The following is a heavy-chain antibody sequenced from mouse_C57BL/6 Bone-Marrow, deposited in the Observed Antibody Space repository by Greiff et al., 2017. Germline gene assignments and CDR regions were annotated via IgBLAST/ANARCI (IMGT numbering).Heavy chain of an antibody. Sequence: VQLKESGAELVRPGASVKLSCTASGFNFKDDYIHWVKQRPEQGLEWIGWIDPEIGETEYASKFQGKATITSDTSSNTAYLQRSSLTSEDTAVYYCSSCDGNYFDFWGQGTPLTVAS. CDR2: IDPEIGET. D-gene: IGHD2-3*01. V-gene: IGHV14-4*01. CDR1: GFNFKDDY. CDR3: SSCDGNYFDF. J-gene: IGHJ2*01.